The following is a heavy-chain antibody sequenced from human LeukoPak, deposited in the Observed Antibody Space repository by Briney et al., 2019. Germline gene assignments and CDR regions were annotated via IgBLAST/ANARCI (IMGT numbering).Heavy chain of an antibody. Sequence: PGGSLRLSCAASGFTFRTYWMSWVRQAPGKGLEWVAIIKQGGSEKYYVDSVKGRFTISRDNAKNSLYLQMNSLRAEDTAVYYCARDLRGYSSGWYRGDYWGQGTLVTVSS. J-gene: IGHJ4*02. D-gene: IGHD6-19*01. CDR3: ARDLRGYSSGWYRGDY. CDR2: IKQGGSEK. V-gene: IGHV3-7*01. CDR1: GFTFRTYW.